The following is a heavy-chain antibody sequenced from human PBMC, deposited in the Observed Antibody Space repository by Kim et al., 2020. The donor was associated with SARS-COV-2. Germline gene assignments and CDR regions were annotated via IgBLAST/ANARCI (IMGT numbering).Heavy chain of an antibody. CDR2: ST. D-gene: IGHD5-12*01. J-gene: IGHJ4*02. Sequence: STYYNPSLKSRVTISVDTSKNQFSLKLSSVTAADTAMYYCARGATWMQDYWGQGTLVTVSS. V-gene: IGHV4-30-2*04. CDR3: ARGATWMQDY.